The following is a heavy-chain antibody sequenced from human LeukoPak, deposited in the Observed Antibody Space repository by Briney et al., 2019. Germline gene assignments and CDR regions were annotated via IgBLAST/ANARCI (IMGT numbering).Heavy chain of an antibody. V-gene: IGHV4-59*01. CDR3: ARGGTVTTVSI. J-gene: IGHJ3*02. CDR1: GGSLSTYY. Sequence: SETLSLTCTVSGGSLSTYYWNWIRQPPGKGLEWIAYIHNSESTNYNPSLRSRLTISVDTSKNQFSLKLNSVTAADTAVYYCARGGTVTTVSIWGQGTMVTVSS. D-gene: IGHD4-17*01. CDR2: IHNSEST.